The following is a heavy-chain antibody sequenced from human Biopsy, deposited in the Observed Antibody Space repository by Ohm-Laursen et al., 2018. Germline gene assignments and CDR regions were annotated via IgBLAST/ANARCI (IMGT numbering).Heavy chain of an antibody. CDR3: ARRTWDN. Sequence: ASVKVSCKASGGTFSGFAISWVRQAPGQGLEWMGWINPNSGGTKYAQKFQGRVTMAGDTSINTVHMERRNLRSDDTAVYYCARRTWDNWGLGTLITVSS. J-gene: IGHJ4*02. CDR1: GGTFSGFA. CDR2: INPNSGGT. V-gene: IGHV1-2*02.